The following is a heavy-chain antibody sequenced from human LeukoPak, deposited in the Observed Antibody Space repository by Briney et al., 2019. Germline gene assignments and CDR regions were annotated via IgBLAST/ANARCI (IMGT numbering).Heavy chain of an antibody. Sequence: SETLSLTCTVSGGSITSFYWNWVRLPAGKGLEWIGYIYYSGSTNYNPSLKSRVTISVDTSKNQFSLKLSSVTAADTAVYYCARDLSGSSGYHYYYMDVWGKGTTVTVSS. CDR3: ARDLSGSSGYHYYYMDV. CDR2: IYYSGST. J-gene: IGHJ6*03. D-gene: IGHD3-3*01. V-gene: IGHV4-59*12. CDR1: GGSITSFY.